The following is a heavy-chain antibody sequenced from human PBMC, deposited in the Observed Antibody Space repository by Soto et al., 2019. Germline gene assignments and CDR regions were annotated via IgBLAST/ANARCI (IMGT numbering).Heavy chain of an antibody. Sequence: PGGSLRLSCAASGFTFRSNAMSWVRQAPGKGLEWVSSISGSGGSTIYADSVKGRFTISRDNSKNKLYLQMNSLRAEDTAVYFCAKDPTYCTGRDDNFCNWFDPWGQGTQVTVSS. V-gene: IGHV3-23*01. CDR3: AKDPTYCTGRDDNFCNWFDP. J-gene: IGHJ5*02. CDR2: ISGSGGST. CDR1: GFTFRSNA. D-gene: IGHD2-8*02.